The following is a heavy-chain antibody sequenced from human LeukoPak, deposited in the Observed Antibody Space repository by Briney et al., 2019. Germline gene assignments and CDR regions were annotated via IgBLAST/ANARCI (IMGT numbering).Heavy chain of an antibody. Sequence: GGSLRLSCGASGFIFSSYGMHWIRQAPGKGLEWVAVIWYDGGNKYYADSVKGRFTISKDNSKNTVDLQMNSLRAEDTAVYYCARLGSGWLFDYWGQGTLVTVSS. CDR3: ARLGSGWLFDY. J-gene: IGHJ4*02. D-gene: IGHD6-19*01. V-gene: IGHV3-33*01. CDR2: IWYDGGNK. CDR1: GFIFSSYG.